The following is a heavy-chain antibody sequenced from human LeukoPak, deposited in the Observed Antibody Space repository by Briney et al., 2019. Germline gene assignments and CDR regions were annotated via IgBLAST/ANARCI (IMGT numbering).Heavy chain of an antibody. Sequence: SETLSLTCTVSGGSISGYYWSWIRHPPGKGLEWIGYIYYSGSTNYNPSLKSRVTISVDTSKNQFSLKLSSVTAADTAVYYCARVYRKPDAYYFDYWGQGTLVTVSS. CDR3: ARVYRKPDAYYFDY. V-gene: IGHV4-59*08. CDR2: IYYSGST. D-gene: IGHD1-14*01. CDR1: GGSISGYY. J-gene: IGHJ4*02.